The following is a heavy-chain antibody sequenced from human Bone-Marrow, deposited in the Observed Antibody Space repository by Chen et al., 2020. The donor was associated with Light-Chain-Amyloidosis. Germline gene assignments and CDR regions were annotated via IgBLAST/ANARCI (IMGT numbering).Heavy chain of an antibody. CDR1: GSSFTSYW. CDR3: ARHFVVEGYYYYMDV. J-gene: IGHJ6*03. CDR2: IYPGDSDT. Sequence: EVQLVQSGAAVKKPGVSLKISCTGSGSSFTSYWIGWVRQMPGKGLEWMGIIYPGDSDTRYSPSCQGQVTISADKSISTAYRQWSSLKASDTAMYYCARHFVVEGYYYYMDVWGKGTTVTVSS. D-gene: IGHD2-2*01. V-gene: IGHV5-51*01.